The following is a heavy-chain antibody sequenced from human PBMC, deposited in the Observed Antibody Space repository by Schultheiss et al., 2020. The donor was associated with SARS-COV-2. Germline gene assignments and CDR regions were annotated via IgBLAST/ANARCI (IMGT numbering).Heavy chain of an antibody. D-gene: IGHD6-19*01. J-gene: IGHJ4*02. CDR2: IWYDGSNK. CDR1: GLTFSSYG. V-gene: IGHV3-30*02. Sequence: GGSLRLSCAASGLTFSSYGMHWVRQAPGKGLEWVAVIWYDGSNKYYADSVKGRFTISRDNSKNTLYLQMNSLRAEDTAVYYCAKDVAVAGLFDYWGQGTLVTVSS. CDR3: AKDVAVAGLFDY.